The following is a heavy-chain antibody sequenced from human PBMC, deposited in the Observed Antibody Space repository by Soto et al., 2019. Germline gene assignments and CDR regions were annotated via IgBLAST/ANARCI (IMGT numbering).Heavy chain of an antibody. D-gene: IGHD6-19*01. V-gene: IGHV1-46*01. CDR2: INPSGGST. CDR1: VYTFTSYY. Sequence: GASVKVSCKASVYTFTSYYMHWVRQAPGQGLEWMGIINPSGGSTSYAQKFQGRVTMTRDTSTSTVYMELSSLRSEDTAVYYCARDLGAVAGPKENYFDYWGQGTLVTVSS. CDR3: ARDLGAVAGPKENYFDY. J-gene: IGHJ4*02.